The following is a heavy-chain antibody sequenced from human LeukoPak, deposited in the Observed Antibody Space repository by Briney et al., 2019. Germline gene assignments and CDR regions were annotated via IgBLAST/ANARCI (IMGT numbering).Heavy chain of an antibody. CDR2: IDPSDSYT. Sequence: GESLRISCKGSGYSFINYWISWVRQMPGKGLEWMGRIDPSDSYTNYSPSFQGHVTISADKSISTAYLQWSSLKASDTAMYYCARTPAVTPDYWGQGTLVTVSS. CDR3: ARTPAVTPDY. CDR1: GYSFINYW. V-gene: IGHV5-10-1*01. J-gene: IGHJ4*02. D-gene: IGHD4-11*01.